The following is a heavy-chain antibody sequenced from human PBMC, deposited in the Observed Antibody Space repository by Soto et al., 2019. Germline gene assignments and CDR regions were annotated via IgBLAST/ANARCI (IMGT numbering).Heavy chain of an antibody. CDR2: ISGSGGST. J-gene: IGHJ6*02. Sequence: HPGGSLRLSCAASGFTFSSYAMSWVRQAPGKGLEWVSAISGSGGSTYYADSVKGRFTISRDNSKNTLYLQMISLRAEDTAVYYCAKEKGSIAARRGGMDVWGQGTTVTVSS. CDR3: AKEKGSIAARRGGMDV. D-gene: IGHD6-6*01. CDR1: GFTFSSYA. V-gene: IGHV3-23*01.